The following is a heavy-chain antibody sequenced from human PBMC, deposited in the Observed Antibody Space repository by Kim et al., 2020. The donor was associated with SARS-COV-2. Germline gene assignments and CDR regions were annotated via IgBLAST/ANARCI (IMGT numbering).Heavy chain of an antibody. CDR2: ISSSSSYI. CDR1: GFTFSSYS. J-gene: IGHJ3*02. D-gene: IGHD3-3*01. CDR3: ARDREALDFSPDHAFDI. V-gene: IGHV3-21*01. Sequence: GGSLRLSCAASGFTFSSYSMNWVRQAPGKGLEWVSSISSSSSYIYYADSVKGRFTISRDNAKNSLYLQMNSLRAEDTAVYYCARDREALDFSPDHAFDIWGQGTMVTVSS.